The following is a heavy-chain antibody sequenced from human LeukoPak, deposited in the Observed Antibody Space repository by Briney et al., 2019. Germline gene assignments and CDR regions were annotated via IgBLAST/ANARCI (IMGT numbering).Heavy chain of an antibody. CDR2: INHSGST. Sequence: SETLSLTCAVYGGSFSGYYWSWIRQPPGKGLEWIGEINHSGSTNYNPSLKSRVTISVDTSKNQFSLKLSSVTAADTAVYHCARGHCSSTSCLIDYWGQGTLVTVSS. J-gene: IGHJ4*02. CDR1: GGSFSGYY. V-gene: IGHV4-34*01. D-gene: IGHD2-2*01. CDR3: ARGHCSSTSCLIDY.